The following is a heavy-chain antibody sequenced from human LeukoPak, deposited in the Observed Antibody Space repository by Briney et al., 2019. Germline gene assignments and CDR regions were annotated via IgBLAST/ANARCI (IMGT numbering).Heavy chain of an antibody. CDR2: INAGNGNT. J-gene: IGHJ4*02. Sequence: ASVKVSCKASGYTFTSYAMHWVRQAPGQRLEWMGWINAGNGNTKYSQKFQGRVTITRDTSASTAYMELSSLRSEDTAVYYCARGYQDFWSGYYGYFDYWGQGTLVTVSS. CDR1: GYTFTSYA. V-gene: IGHV1-3*01. CDR3: ARGYQDFWSGYYGYFDY. D-gene: IGHD3-3*02.